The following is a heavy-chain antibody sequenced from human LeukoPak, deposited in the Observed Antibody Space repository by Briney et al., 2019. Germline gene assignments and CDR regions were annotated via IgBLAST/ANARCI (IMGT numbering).Heavy chain of an antibody. CDR3: ASHYYGSGKLEY. CDR1: GFTFSSYS. D-gene: IGHD3-10*01. Sequence: PGGSLRLSCAASGFTFSSYSMNWVRQASGKGLEWVSSISSSSSHIYYADSVKGRFTISRGNAKNSLYLQMNSLRDEDTAVYYCASHYYGSGKLEYWGQGTLVTVSS. CDR2: ISSSSSHI. V-gene: IGHV3-21*01. J-gene: IGHJ4*02.